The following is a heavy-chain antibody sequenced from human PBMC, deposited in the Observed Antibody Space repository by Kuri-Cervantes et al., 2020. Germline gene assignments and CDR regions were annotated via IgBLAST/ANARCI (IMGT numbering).Heavy chain of an antibody. Sequence: GGSLRLSCAASGFTFTAYTLSWVRQAPGRGLEWVSYVSTSGSSIYYADSVKGRFTISRDNAKNTLYLQMNSLRAEDTAVYYCARGKQWLVPSTVYYFDYWGQGTLVTVSS. CDR3: ARGKQWLVPSTVYYFDY. J-gene: IGHJ4*02. CDR2: VSTSGSSI. D-gene: IGHD6-19*01. V-gene: IGHV3-48*03. CDR1: GFTFTAYT.